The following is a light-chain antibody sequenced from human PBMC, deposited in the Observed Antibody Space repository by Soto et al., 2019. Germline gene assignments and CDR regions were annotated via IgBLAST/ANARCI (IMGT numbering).Light chain of an antibody. CDR1: QSISSY. CDR3: QQSYSTPPFT. J-gene: IGKJ3*01. V-gene: IGKV1-39*01. CDR2: DAS. Sequence: DIQMTQSPSPLSASVGDRVYITCRTSQSISSYLNWYQAKPGKAPKLLIYDASTLESGVPSRFSGSGSGTDFTLTISSLQPEDSATYYYQQSYSTPPFTFVPGTRVDI.